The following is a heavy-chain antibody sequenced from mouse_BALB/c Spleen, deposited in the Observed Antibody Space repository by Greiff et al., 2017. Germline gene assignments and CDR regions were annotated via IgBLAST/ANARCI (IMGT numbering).Heavy chain of an antibody. D-gene: IGHD4-1*01. J-gene: IGHJ3*01. CDR1: GFTFSDYY. Sequence: EVHLVESGGGLVKPGGSLKLSCAASGFTFSDYYMYWVRQTPEKRLEWVATISDGGSYTYYPDSVKGRFTISRDNAKNNLYLQMSSLKSEDTAMYYCARGLGLGRWFAYWGQGTLVTVSA. CDR2: ISDGGSYT. V-gene: IGHV5-4*02. CDR3: ARGLGLGRWFAY.